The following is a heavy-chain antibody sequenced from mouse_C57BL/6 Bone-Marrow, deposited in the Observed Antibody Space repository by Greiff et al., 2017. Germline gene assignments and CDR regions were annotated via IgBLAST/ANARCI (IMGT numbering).Heavy chain of an antibody. D-gene: IGHD3-1*01. Sequence: VQLQQSGAELVRPGTSVKVSCKASGYAFTNYLIEWVKQRPGQGLEWIGVINPGSGGTNYNEKFKGKATLTADKSSSTAYMQLSSLTSEDSAVYCCARSGHSDYWGQGTTLTVSS. J-gene: IGHJ2*01. CDR3: ARSGHSDY. CDR2: INPGSGGT. CDR1: GYAFTNYL. V-gene: IGHV1-54*01.